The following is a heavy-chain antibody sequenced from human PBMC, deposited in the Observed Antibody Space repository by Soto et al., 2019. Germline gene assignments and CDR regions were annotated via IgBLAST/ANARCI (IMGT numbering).Heavy chain of an antibody. CDR1: GGSISSSSYY. Sequence: QLQLQESGPGLVKPSETLSLTCTVSGGSISSSSYYWGWIRQPPGKGLEWIGSIYYSGSTYYNPSLKSRVTISVDTSKNQFSLKLSSVTAADTAVYYCARRRWADDFDYWGQGTLVTVSS. J-gene: IGHJ4*02. V-gene: IGHV4-39*01. CDR2: IYYSGST. D-gene: IGHD1-26*01. CDR3: ARRRWADDFDY.